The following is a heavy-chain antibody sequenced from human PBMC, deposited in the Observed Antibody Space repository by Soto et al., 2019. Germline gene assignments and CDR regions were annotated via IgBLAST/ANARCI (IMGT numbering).Heavy chain of an antibody. J-gene: IGHJ4*02. D-gene: IGHD6-19*01. CDR1: GDSISDYY. CDR3: ARSGYSSGWYTAFDS. CDR2: IHASGST. Sequence: QVQLQESGPRLVKPSETLSLTCSVSGDSISDYYWSWIRQPAGKGLEWIGRIHASGSTISNPSLRSRVGLSVDTSKNQVSLKLNSLTAADTAMYYCARSGYSSGWYTAFDSWSQGTLVTVSS. V-gene: IGHV4-4*07.